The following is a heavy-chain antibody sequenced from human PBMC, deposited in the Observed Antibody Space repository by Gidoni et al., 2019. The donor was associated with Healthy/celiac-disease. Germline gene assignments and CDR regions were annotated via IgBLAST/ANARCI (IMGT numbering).Heavy chain of an antibody. CDR2: ISSSSSYT. V-gene: IGHV3-11*06. J-gene: IGHJ4*02. CDR3: ARIPLYDSSEYYFDY. CDR1: GFTFSDYY. Sequence: QVQLVESGGGLVQPGGSLRLSCAASGFTFSDYYMRWIRQAPVKGLEWVSYISSSSSYTNYADSVKGRFTISRDNAKNSLYLQMNSLRAEDTAVYYCARIPLYDSSEYYFDYWGQGTLVTVSS. D-gene: IGHD3-22*01.